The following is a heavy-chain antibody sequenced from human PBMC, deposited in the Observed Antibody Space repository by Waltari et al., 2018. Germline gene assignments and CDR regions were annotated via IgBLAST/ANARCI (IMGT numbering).Heavy chain of an antibody. CDR3: ARWGGGTGTTPEYFQH. D-gene: IGHD1-7*01. CDR1: GGSISSTTYF. Sequence: QLQLQESGPGLVKPSETLSLTCTVSGGSISSTTYFWGWIRQPPGKGLEWIGSIHYTGSTYYNPSIKSRVTISVETSKNQFSLKRSSVTAADTAVYYCARWGGGTGTTPEYFQHWGQGTLVTVSS. V-gene: IGHV4-39*07. J-gene: IGHJ1*01. CDR2: IHYTGST.